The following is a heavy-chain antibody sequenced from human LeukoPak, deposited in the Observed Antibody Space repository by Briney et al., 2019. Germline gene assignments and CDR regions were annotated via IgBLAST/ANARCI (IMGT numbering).Heavy chain of an antibody. D-gene: IGHD5-18*01. CDR2: INSDGSST. V-gene: IGHV3-74*01. Sequence: GGSLRLSCAASGFTFSSYWMHWVRQAPGKGLVWVSRINSDGSSTSYADSVKGRFTISRDNAKNTLYLQMNSLRAEGTAVYYCARENGYSYGDDFDYWGQGTLVTVSS. CDR1: GFTFSSYW. CDR3: ARENGYSYGDDFDY. J-gene: IGHJ4*02.